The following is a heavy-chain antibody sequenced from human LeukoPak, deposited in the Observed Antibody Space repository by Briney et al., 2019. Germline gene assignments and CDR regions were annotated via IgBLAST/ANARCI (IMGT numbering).Heavy chain of an antibody. CDR2: IIPVFGTT. Sequence: GASVKVSCKASGDTFINYAISWVRQAPGQGLEWMGGIIPVFGTTNYAQNFQGRVTITTDESTSTAYTELSSLRSEDTAVYYCATSRRAYYYYYMDVWGKGTTVTVSS. J-gene: IGHJ6*03. CDR1: GDTFINYA. CDR3: ATSRRAYYYYYMDV. V-gene: IGHV1-69*05.